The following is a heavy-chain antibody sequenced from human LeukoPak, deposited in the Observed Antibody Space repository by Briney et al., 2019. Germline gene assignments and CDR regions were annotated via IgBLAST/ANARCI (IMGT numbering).Heavy chain of an antibody. J-gene: IGHJ4*02. V-gene: IGHV5-51*01. CDR1: GYSFTSYW. CDR3: GRLRMTTVTFFDY. CDR2: IYPGDSDT. D-gene: IGHD4-17*01. Sequence: GEALKISCKGSGYSFTSYWIGWVRQMPGKGLEWMGIIYPGDSDTRYSPSFQGQVTISADKSISTAYLQWGSLKASDTAMYHCGRLRMTTVTFFDYWGQGPLVTVSS.